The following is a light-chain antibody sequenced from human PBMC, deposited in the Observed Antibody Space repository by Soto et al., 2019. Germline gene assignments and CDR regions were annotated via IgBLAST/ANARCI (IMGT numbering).Light chain of an antibody. V-gene: IGLV8-61*01. CDR1: XXXXSTNYY. J-gene: IGLJ3*02. Sequence: QTVVTQEPSFSVSPGXTVTXXXXXXXXXXSTNYYPSLYQQTPGQSPRTLIYSTDIRSSGVPDRFSGSILGNKAALTITGAQADDESGYFCVLYMGSGIPPVFGGGTKLTVL. CDR3: VLYMGSGIPPV. CDR2: STD.